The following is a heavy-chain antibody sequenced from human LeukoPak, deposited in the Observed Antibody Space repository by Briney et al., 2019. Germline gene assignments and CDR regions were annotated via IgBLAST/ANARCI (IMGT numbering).Heavy chain of an antibody. Sequence: PGGSLRLSCAASGFTFSSYAMSWVRQAPGKGLEWVSAISGSGGSTYYADSVKGRFTISRDNSKNTLYLQMNSLRAEDTAVYYCAKDFELYCSGGSCYGGYYFDYWGQGTLVTVSS. J-gene: IGHJ4*02. D-gene: IGHD2-15*01. CDR3: AKDFELYCSGGSCYGGYYFDY. CDR1: GFTFSSYA. CDR2: ISGSGGST. V-gene: IGHV3-23*01.